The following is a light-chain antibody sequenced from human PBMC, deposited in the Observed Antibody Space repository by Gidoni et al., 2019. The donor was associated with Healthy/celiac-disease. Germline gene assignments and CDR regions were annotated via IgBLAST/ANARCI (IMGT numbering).Light chain of an antibody. J-gene: IGLJ2*01. CDR2: YDD. V-gene: IGLV1-36*01. CDR1: SSNIGNNA. CDR3: AAWDDRLNALV. Sequence: QSVLTQPPSVPEAPRQRVTISCSGSSSNIGNNAVNWYQQLPGKAPKLLIYYDDLLPSGVSDRFSGSKSGTSAPLAISGLQSEDEADYYCAAWDDRLNALVFGGGTKLTVL.